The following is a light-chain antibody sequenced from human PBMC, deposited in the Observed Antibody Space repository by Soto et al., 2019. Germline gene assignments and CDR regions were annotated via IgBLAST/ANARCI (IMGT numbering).Light chain of an antibody. CDR1: QSVRSN. CDR3: QQRSIWPPLT. J-gene: IGKJ4*01. V-gene: IGKV3-15*01. CDR2: GAS. Sequence: EIVMTQSPATLSVSPGERATLSCRASQSVRSNLAWYQQKPGQAPRLLIYGASTRATGIPARFSGSGSGTDFTLTISSLEPEDFAVYYCQQRSIWPPLTFGGGTKVDIK.